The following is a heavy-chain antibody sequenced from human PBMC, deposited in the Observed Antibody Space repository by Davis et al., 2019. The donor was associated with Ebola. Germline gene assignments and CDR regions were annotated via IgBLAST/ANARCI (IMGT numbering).Heavy chain of an antibody. D-gene: IGHD6-13*01. CDR2: ISGSGGDP. J-gene: IGHJ4*02. CDR1: GFTFSTYA. V-gene: IGHV3-23*01. CDR3: AKRHPYASTWYLPYFDY. Sequence: GESLKISCAGSGFTFSTYAMTWVRQAPGKGLEWVARISGSGGDPLYAESVKGRFTISRDNSKNTLYLQMDSLRVEDTAVYYCAKRHPYASTWYLPYFDYWGRGTLVAVSS.